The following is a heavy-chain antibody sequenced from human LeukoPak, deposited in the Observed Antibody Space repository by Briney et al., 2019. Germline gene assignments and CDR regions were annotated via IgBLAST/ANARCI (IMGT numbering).Heavy chain of an antibody. CDR1: GGSISSSSYY. V-gene: IGHV4-39*07. Sequence: SETLSLTCTVSGGSISSSSYYWGWIRQPPGKGLEWIGSIYYSGSTYYNPSLKSRVTISVDTSKNQFSLKLSSVTAADTAVYYCASSYGGYGTPFDYWGQGTLVTVSS. J-gene: IGHJ4*02. CDR3: ASSYGGYGTPFDY. D-gene: IGHD5-12*01. CDR2: IYYSGST.